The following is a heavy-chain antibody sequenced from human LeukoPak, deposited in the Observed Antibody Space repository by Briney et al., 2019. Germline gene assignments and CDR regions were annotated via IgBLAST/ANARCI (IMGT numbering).Heavy chain of an antibody. CDR2: IRYDGSNK. CDR3: AKDSVLLWFGEFQGGYFDY. V-gene: IGHV3-30*02. CDR1: GFTFNNYW. Sequence: GGSLRLSCAASGFTFNNYWMTWVRQAPGKGLEWVAFIRYDGSNKYYADSVKGRFTISRDNSKNTLYLQMNSLRAEDTAVYYCAKDSVLLWFGEFQGGYFDYWGQGTLVTASS. D-gene: IGHD3-10*01. J-gene: IGHJ4*02.